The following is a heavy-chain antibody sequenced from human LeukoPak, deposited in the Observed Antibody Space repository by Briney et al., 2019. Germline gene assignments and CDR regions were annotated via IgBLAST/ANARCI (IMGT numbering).Heavy chain of an antibody. CDR1: GFTFSSYA. D-gene: IGHD6-13*01. CDR2: ISYDGSNK. V-gene: IGHV3-30-3*01. J-gene: IGHJ3*02. CDR3: ARMGGAAAESRVGAFDI. Sequence: PGRSLRLSCAASGFTFSSYAMHWVRQAPGKGLEWVAVISYDGSNKYYADSVKGRFTISRDNSKNTLYLQMNSLRAEDTAVYYCARMGGAAAESRVGAFDIWGQGTMVTVSS.